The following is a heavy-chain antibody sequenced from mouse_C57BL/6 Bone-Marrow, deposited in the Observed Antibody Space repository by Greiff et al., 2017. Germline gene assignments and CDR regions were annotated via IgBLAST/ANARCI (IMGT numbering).Heavy chain of an antibody. CDR1: GYTFTSYW. V-gene: IGHV1-55*01. CDR2: IYPGSGST. CDR3: ARRYYDHGGFAY. J-gene: IGHJ3*01. Sequence: QVQLKQPGAELVKPGASVKMSCKASGYTFTSYWITWVKQRPGQGLEWIGDIYPGSGSTNYNEKFKSKATLTVDTSSSTAYMQLSSLTSEDSAVYYCARRYYDHGGFAYWGQGTLVTVSA. D-gene: IGHD2-4*01.